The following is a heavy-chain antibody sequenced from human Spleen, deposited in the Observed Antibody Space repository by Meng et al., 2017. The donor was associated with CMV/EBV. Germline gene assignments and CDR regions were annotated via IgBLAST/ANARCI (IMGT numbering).Heavy chain of an antibody. CDR2: VSGSGDRT. CDR3: ARVGGVYSSGWYSAEY. V-gene: IGHV3-23*01. D-gene: IGHD6-19*01. J-gene: IGHJ4*02. CDR1: GFTFSNYA. Sequence: GESLKISCAASGFTFSNYAMSWVRQAPGKGLEWVSGVSGSGDRTYHADSVKGRFTISRDNSKNTLYLQMNSLRVDDTAVYYCARVGGVYSSGWYSAEYWGQGTLVTVSS.